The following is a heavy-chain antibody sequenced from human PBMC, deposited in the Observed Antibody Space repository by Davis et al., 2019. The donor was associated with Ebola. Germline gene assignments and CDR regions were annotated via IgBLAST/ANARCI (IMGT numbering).Heavy chain of an antibody. D-gene: IGHD7-27*01. CDR1: GFTFSSYS. J-gene: IGHJ6*03. CDR2: ISSSSSYI. V-gene: IGHV3-21*01. CDR3: ARVGNYYYYMDV. Sequence: GGSLRLSCAASGFTFSSYSMNWVRQDPGKGLEWVSSISSSSSYIYYADSVKGRFTFSRDNAKHSLYLQMNSLRVEDTAVYYCARVGNYYYYMDVWGKGTTVTVSS.